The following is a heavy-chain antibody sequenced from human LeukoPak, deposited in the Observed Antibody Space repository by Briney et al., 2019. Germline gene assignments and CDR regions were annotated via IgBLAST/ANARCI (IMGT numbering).Heavy chain of an antibody. D-gene: IGHD6-13*01. CDR1: GYSISSGYY. Sequence: SETLSLTCTVSGYSISSGYYWGWIRQPPGEGLEWIGSIYHSGSTNYNPSLKSRVTISVDTSKNQFSLKLSSVTAADTAVYYCARGLIAAAADFFDYWGQGTLVTVSS. CDR3: ARGLIAAAADFFDY. J-gene: IGHJ4*02. V-gene: IGHV4-38-2*02. CDR2: IYHSGST.